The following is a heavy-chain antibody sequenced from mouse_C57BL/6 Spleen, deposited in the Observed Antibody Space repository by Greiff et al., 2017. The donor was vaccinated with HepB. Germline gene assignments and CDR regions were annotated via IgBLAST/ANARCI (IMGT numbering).Heavy chain of an antibody. CDR1: GYTFTSYW. CDR2: IYPGSGST. CDR3: ARGTTVVAPYYFDY. J-gene: IGHJ2*01. D-gene: IGHD1-1*01. Sequence: QVQLQQPGAELVKPGASVKMSCKASGYTFTSYWITWVKQRPGQGLEWIGDIYPGSGSTNYNEKFKSKATLTVDTSSSTAYMQLSSLTSEDSAVYYCARGTTVVAPYYFDYWGQGTTLTVSS. V-gene: IGHV1-55*01.